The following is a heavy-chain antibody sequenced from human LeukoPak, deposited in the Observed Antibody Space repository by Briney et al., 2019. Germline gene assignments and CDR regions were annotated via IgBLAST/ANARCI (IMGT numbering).Heavy chain of an antibody. CDR1: GGSISSGGYS. D-gene: IGHD3-16*01. Sequence: SETLSLTCAVSGGSISSGGYSWSWIRQPPGKGLEWIGYIYRSGSTYYNPSLKSRVTISVDRSKNQFSLKLSSVTAADTAVYYCARHPYMMTFDYWGQGTLVTVSS. V-gene: IGHV4-30-2*01. CDR2: IYRSGST. CDR3: ARHPYMMTFDY. J-gene: IGHJ4*02.